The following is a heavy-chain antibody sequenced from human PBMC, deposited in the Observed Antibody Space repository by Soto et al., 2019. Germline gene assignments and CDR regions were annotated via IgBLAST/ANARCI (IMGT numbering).Heavy chain of an antibody. J-gene: IGHJ4*02. V-gene: IGHV1-69*01. CDR3: SISNSYGRGDF. CDR1: GGTLNSYT. Sequence: QVQLVQSGAEVKKPGSSVRVSCKASGGTLNSYTISWVRQAPGQGLEWMGGIIPVFGTTGYAPKFQGRVTITVNQSTGTAYLELFSLRSQDTAIYYCSISNSYGRGDFWGQGTLVTVSS. D-gene: IGHD4-17*01. CDR2: IIPVFGTT.